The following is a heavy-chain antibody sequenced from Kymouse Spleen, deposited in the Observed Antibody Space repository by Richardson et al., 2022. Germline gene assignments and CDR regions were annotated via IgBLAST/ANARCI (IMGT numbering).Heavy chain of an antibody. CDR2: IWYDGSNK. Sequence: QVQLVESGGGVVQPGRSLRLSCAASGFTFSSYGMHWVRQAPGKGLEWVAVIWYDGSNKYYADSVKGRFTISRDNSKNTLYLQMNSLRAEDTAVYYCARDSDYGDYWYFDLWGRGTLVTVSS. J-gene: IGHJ2*01. CDR3: ARDSDYGDYWYFDL. D-gene: IGHD4-17*01. CDR1: GFTFSSYG. V-gene: IGHV3-33*01.